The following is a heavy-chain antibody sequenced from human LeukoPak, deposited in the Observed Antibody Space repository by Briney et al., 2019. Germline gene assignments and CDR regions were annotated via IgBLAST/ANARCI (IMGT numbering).Heavy chain of an antibody. CDR1: GLSFRSYS. V-gene: IGHV3-7*01. D-gene: IGHD4-17*01. J-gene: IGHJ6*03. CDR2: IKRDGTEK. Sequence: GGSLRLSCAASGLSFRSYSMSWVRQAPGKGLEWVANIKRDGTEKYYVGSVEGRFTISRDNAKNSLYLQMNSLRAEDTAVYYCARGPNTDYGRRYYYFMDVWGKGTTVTVS. CDR3: ARGPNTDYGRRYYYFMDV.